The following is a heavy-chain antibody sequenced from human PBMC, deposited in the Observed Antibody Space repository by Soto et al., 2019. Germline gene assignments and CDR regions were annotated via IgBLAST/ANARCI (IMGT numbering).Heavy chain of an antibody. D-gene: IGHD1-26*01. Sequence: GGSLRLSCAASGFTFSSYWMSWVRQAPGKGLEWVANIKQDGSEKYYVDSVKGRFTISRDNAKNSLYLQMNSLRVEDTALYYCGKDLLPGGMDVWGQGTTVTVSS. J-gene: IGHJ6*02. V-gene: IGHV3-7*03. CDR2: IKQDGSEK. CDR1: GFTFSSYW. CDR3: GKDLLPGGMDV.